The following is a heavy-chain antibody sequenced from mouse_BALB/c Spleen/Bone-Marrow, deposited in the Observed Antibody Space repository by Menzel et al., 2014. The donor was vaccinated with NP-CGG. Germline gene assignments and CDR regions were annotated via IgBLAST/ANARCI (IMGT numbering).Heavy chain of an antibody. Sequence: QVQLQQSGAELVRPGASVKLSCKASGYTFTSYWINWVKQRPGQGLEWIGNIYPSDSYTNYNQKFKDKATLTVDKSSSTAYMQLSSPTSEDSAVYFCTRAGNYGNYYAMDYWGQGTSFTVSS. V-gene: IGHV1-69*02. J-gene: IGHJ4*01. CDR3: TRAGNYGNYYAMDY. D-gene: IGHD2-1*01. CDR2: IYPSDSYT. CDR1: GYTFTSYW.